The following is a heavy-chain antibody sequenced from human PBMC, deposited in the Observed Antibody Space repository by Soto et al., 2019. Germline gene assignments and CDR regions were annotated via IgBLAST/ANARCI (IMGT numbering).Heavy chain of an antibody. D-gene: IGHD3-10*01. Sequence: EVQLVESGGGLVQPGGSLRLSCAAFGFTYNSYDMHWVRQVSGKGLEWVSSMGGAGAREYADSVKGRFIIFRDNAKNSLYLQMDRLRAADTAVYSCTRAAFGDGMDLWGQGTPVTVSS. CDR3: TRAAFGDGMDL. J-gene: IGHJ6*02. CDR1: GFTYNSYD. V-gene: IGHV3-13*01. CDR2: MGGAGAR.